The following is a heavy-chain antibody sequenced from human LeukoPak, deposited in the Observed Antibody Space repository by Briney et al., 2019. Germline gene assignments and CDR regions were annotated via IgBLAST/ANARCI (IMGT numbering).Heavy chain of an antibody. CDR3: VRSLGVTEY. J-gene: IGHJ4*02. V-gene: IGHV3-74*01. CDR2: INVDGSTT. D-gene: IGHD3-10*01. Sequence: PGGFLRLSRAASAFTFSPYWMHWVRQAPGKGLVWVSRINVDGSTTNYADSVKGRFTISRDNAKNTLYLQMSSLRAEDTAVYYCVRSLGVTEYWGQGTLVTVSS. CDR1: AFTFSPYW.